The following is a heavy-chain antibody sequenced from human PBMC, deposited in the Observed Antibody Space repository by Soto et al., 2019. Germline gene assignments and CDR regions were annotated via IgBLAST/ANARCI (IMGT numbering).Heavy chain of an antibody. CDR3: AGALVAASDSYGIDV. CDR2: IWHDGNNK. CDR1: GFTFSNYG. J-gene: IGHJ6*02. Sequence: QVQLVESGGGVVQPGRSLRLSCAASGFTFSNYGMHWVRQAPGKGLEWVAIIWHDGNNKYYADSVRGRFIISRDNSKNRRYREMKSLRAEDRGVDYCAGALVAASDSYGIDVWGQGTPVTVSS. V-gene: IGHV3-33*01. D-gene: IGHD1-26*01.